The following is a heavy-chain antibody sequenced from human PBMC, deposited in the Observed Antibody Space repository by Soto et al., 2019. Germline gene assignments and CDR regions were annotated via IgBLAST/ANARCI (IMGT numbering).Heavy chain of an antibody. Sequence: QVQLVQSGAEVKKPGASVKVSCKASGYTFTSHDINWMRQATGQGLEWMGWMNPNTGHTNYAQKFQVRVTMTRDTSISTAYMELINLRSEDTAIYYCASDMSTTWGQGTLVTVSS. CDR2: MNPNTGHT. CDR1: GYTFTSHD. J-gene: IGHJ5*02. D-gene: IGHD2-2*01. V-gene: IGHV1-8*01. CDR3: ASDMSTT.